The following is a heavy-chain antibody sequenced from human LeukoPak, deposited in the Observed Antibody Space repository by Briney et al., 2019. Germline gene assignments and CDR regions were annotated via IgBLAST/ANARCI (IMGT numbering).Heavy chain of an antibody. CDR2: INPNSGGT. CDR1: GYTFTDYY. Sequence: ASVKVSCKASGYTFTDYYLYWVRQAPGQGLEWMGWINPNSGGTNYAEKFQGRVTMTRDTSITTAYMELSSLRSDDTAMYYCATLKRSGWYIGAWGQGTLVTVSS. D-gene: IGHD6-19*01. CDR3: ATLKRSGWYIGA. V-gene: IGHV1-2*02. J-gene: IGHJ5*02.